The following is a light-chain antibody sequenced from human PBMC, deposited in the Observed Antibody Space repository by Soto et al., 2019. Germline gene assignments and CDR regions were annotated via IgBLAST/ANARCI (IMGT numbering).Light chain of an antibody. Sequence: EIVLTQSPGTLSLSPGERATLSCRASQSVSSNHLAWYQQKPGQAPRLLIYGASRRATGIPDRFSGSGSGTEFTLTISSLQPEDLATYYCQQSDTTPLTFGGGTKVDIK. V-gene: IGKV3-20*01. CDR1: QSVSSNH. CDR3: QQSDTTPLT. CDR2: GAS. J-gene: IGKJ4*01.